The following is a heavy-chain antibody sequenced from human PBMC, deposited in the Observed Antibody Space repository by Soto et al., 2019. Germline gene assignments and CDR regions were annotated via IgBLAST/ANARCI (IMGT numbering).Heavy chain of an antibody. CDR1: GVSFIGYY. D-gene: IGHD6-6*01. Sequence: TLYLTCAVHGVSFIGYYWRRSLQPPWRGLEWMGEISQGGSTNKNPTITSRVTISVDTSKNQFSLKLSSVTAADTAVYYWARDSAQNIYHSFYGIAARGQWTTVT. CDR2: ISQGGST. V-gene: IGHV4-34*01. CDR3: ARDSAQNIYHSFYGIAA. J-gene: IGHJ6*02.